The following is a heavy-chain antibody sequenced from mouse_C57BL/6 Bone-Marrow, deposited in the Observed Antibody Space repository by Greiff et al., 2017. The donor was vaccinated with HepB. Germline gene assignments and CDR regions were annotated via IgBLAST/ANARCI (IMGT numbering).Heavy chain of an antibody. D-gene: IGHD1-1*01. CDR3: ARPLITTDAMDY. V-gene: IGHV1-82*01. J-gene: IGHJ4*01. CDR2: IYPGDGDT. Sequence: QVQLKQSGPELVKPGASVKISCKASGYAFSSSWMNWVKQRPGKGLEWIGRIYPGDGDTNYNGKFKGKATLTADKSSSTAYMQLSSLTSEDSAVYFCARPLITTDAMDYWGKEPQSPSPQ. CDR1: GYAFSSSW.